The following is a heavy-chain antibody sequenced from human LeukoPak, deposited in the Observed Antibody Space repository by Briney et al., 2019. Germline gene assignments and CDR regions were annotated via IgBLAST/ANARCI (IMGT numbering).Heavy chain of an antibody. D-gene: IGHD6-19*01. J-gene: IGHJ4*02. CDR3: ARGLAVAGTPLYFDY. V-gene: IGHV3-30*04. CDR1: GFTFSSYA. CDR2: ISYDGSNK. Sequence: GSLRLSCAASGFTFSSYAMHWVRQAPGKGLEWVVVISYDGSNKYYADSVKGRFTISRDNSKNTLYLQMNSLRAEDTAVYYCARGLAVAGTPLYFDYWGQGTLVTVSS.